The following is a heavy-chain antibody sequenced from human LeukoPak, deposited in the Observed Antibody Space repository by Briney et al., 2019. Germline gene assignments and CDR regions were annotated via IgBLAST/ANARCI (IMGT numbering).Heavy chain of an antibody. CDR2: IRYDGSNK. CDR3: AEDSGSYLLDYFDY. D-gene: IGHD1-26*01. CDR1: GFTFSSYG. V-gene: IGHV3-30*02. J-gene: IGHJ4*02. Sequence: PGGSLRLSCAAPGFTFSSYGMHWVRQAPGKGLEWVAFIRYDGSNKYYADSVKGRFTISRDNSKNTLYLQMNSLRAEDTAVYYCAEDSGSYLLDYFDYWGQGTLVTVSS.